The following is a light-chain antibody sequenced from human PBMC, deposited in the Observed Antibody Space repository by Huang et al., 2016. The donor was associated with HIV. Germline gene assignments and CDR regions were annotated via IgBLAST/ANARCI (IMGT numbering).Light chain of an antibody. V-gene: IGKV3-11*01. Sequence: EIVLTQSPATLSLSPGESATLSCRASQSVSSYLAWYQQKPGQAPRLLIYDASNRATGIPARYSGSESGTDFTLTISSLEPEDFAVYYCQQRSNWAPITFGGGTKVEIK. CDR2: DAS. J-gene: IGKJ4*01. CDR1: QSVSSY. CDR3: QQRSNWAPIT.